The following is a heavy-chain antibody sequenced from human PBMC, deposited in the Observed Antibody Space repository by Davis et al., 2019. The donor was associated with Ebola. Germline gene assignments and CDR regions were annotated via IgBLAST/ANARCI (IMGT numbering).Heavy chain of an antibody. CDR3: AREGGDGMDV. D-gene: IGHD3-16*01. CDR2: IYYSGST. J-gene: IGHJ6*02. CDR1: GGSISSYH. V-gene: IGHV4-59*01. Sequence: SETLSLTCTVSGGSISSYHWSWIRQPPGKGLEWIGYIYYSGSTNYNPSLKSRVTISVDTSKNQFSLKLSSVTAADTAVYYCAREGGDGMDVWGQGTTVTVSS.